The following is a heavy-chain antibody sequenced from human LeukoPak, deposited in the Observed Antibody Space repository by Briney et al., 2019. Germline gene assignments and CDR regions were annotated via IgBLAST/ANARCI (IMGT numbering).Heavy chain of an antibody. J-gene: IGHJ4*01. V-gene: IGHV3-21*01. CDR2: ISSSSSYI. CDR1: GFTFSSFS. Sequence: GGSLRLSCAASGFTFSSFSMNWVRQAPGKGLEWVSSISSSSSYIYYADSVKGRFTISRDNAKNSLYLQTNSLRAEDTAVYYCASTGWGSGSPVGHYWGQEPWSPSPQ. CDR3: ASTGWGSGSPVGHY. D-gene: IGHD1-26*01.